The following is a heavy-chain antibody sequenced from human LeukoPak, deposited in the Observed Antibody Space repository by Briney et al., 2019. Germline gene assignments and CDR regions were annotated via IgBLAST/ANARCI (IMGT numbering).Heavy chain of an antibody. CDR1: GGSISSYY. CDR3: ARDGATITGFGMDV. V-gene: IGHV4-59*08. CDR2: IYYTGST. D-gene: IGHD5-12*01. J-gene: IGHJ6*02. Sequence: TSETLSLTCTVSGGSISSYYWSWIRQPPGKGLEWIGYIYYTGSTDYNPSLKSRVTISVDTSKNQFSLKLSSVTAADTAVYYCARDGATITGFGMDVWGQGTTVTVSS.